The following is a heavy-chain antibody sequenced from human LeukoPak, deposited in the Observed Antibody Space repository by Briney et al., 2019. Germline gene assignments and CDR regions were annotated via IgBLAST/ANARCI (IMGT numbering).Heavy chain of an antibody. Sequence: GGSLRLSCAASGFTLSTYAMSWVRQAPGKGLEWVSGISGSGGSTYYADSVKGRFTISRDNSKNTLYLQMNSLRVEDTAVYYCAKIGIAVLATGDWGQGTLVTVSS. V-gene: IGHV3-23*01. J-gene: IGHJ4*02. CDR2: ISGSGGST. CDR1: GFTLSTYA. D-gene: IGHD6-19*01. CDR3: AKIGIAVLATGD.